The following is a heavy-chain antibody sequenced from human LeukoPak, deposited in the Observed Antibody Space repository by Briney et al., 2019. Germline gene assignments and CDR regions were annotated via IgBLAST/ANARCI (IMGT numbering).Heavy chain of an antibody. CDR3: ARVSGSSWYVPSYFDY. CDR2: IYTSGST. V-gene: IGHV4-4*07. Sequence: NPSETLSLTCTVSGGSISSYYWSWIRQPAGKGLEWIGRIYTSGSTNYNPSLKSRVTMSVDTSKNQFSLKLSSVTAADTAVYYCARVSGSSWYVPSYFDYWGQGTLVTVPS. J-gene: IGHJ4*02. CDR1: GGSISSYY. D-gene: IGHD6-13*01.